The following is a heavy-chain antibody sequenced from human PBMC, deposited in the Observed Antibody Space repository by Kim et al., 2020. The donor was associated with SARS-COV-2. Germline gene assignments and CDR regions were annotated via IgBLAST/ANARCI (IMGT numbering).Heavy chain of an antibody. V-gene: IGHV3-33*01. D-gene: IGHD4-4*01. CDR3: ARGDSSLDF. CDR2: SNK. J-gene: IGHJ4*02. Sequence: SNKYYADSVKGRFTISRDNSKNTLYLQMNSLRAEDTAVYYCARGDSSLDFWGQGTLVTVSS.